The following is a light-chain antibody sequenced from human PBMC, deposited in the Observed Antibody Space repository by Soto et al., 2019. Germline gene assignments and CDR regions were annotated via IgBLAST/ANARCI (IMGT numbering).Light chain of an antibody. Sequence: QPVLTQPPSASGTPGQRVTISCSGSSSNIGSTYVYWYQQVPGTAPKLLIERNNQRPSGVPDRFSGSKSGTSASLAISGLRSEDEADYYCAAWDDSLSVVFGGGTKLTVL. CDR3: AAWDDSLSVV. J-gene: IGLJ3*02. V-gene: IGLV1-47*01. CDR1: SSNIGSTY. CDR2: RNN.